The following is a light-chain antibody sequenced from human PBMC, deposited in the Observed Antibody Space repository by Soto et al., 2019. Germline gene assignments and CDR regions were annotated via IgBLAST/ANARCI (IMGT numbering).Light chain of an antibody. V-gene: IGKV1-39*01. Sequence: DIQMTQSPSSLSASVGDRVTITCRASQSVSNYLNWYQQKPGKAPTLLIYAASTLQSGVPSRISGSGSGTDFTLTISSLQPEDFATYYCQQDLRPPLTFGPGTKVGYQ. CDR1: QSVSNY. CDR3: QQDLRPPLT. CDR2: AAS. J-gene: IGKJ3*01.